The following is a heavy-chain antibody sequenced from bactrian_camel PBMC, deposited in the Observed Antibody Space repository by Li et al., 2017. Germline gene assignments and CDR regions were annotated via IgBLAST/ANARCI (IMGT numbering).Heavy chain of an antibody. CDR2: INSGSTFT. CDR1: GFTFNSYD. CDR3: AAYGGDNLYPFRPTAYKY. Sequence: DVQLVESGGGLVQPGGSLRLSCAASGFTFNSYDMSWVRQAPGKGLEWVSTINSGSTFTAYADSVKGRFTISRDNGKNTLYLQMNNLKPEDTAMYYCAAYGGDNLYPFRPTAYKYWGQGTQVTVS. V-gene: IGHV3S40*01. D-gene: IGHD3*01. J-gene: IGHJ4*01.